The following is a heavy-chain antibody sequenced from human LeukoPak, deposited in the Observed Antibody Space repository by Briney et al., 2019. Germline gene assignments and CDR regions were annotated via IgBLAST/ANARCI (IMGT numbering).Heavy chain of an antibody. J-gene: IGHJ4*02. CDR1: GGSISSYY. Sequence: NPSETLSLTCTVSGGSISSYYWSWIRQPPGKGLEWIGEINHSGSTNYNPSLKSRVTISVDTSKNQFSLKLSSVTAADTAVYYCVRVEASLLFDYWGQGTLVTVSS. V-gene: IGHV4-34*01. CDR3: VRVEASLLFDY. D-gene: IGHD1-26*01. CDR2: INHSGST.